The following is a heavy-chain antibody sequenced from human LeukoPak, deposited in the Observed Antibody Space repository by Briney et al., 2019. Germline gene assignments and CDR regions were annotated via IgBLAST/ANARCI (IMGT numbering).Heavy chain of an antibody. CDR1: GFTFSSYA. Sequence: PGGSLRLSWAASGFTFSSYAMSWVRQVPGKGLEWVSGISSSGGSTYYADSVKGRFTISRDKSKNTVYLQMNSLRAEDTAGYYCANSYSVSGSYWNYWGQGTLVTVSS. V-gene: IGHV3-23*01. CDR3: ANSYSVSGSYWNY. CDR2: ISSSGGST. D-gene: IGHD3-10*01. J-gene: IGHJ4*02.